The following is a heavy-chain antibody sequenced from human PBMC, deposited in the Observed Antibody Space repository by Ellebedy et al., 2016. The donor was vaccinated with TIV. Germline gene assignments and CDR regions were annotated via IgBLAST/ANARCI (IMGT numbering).Heavy chain of an antibody. CDR3: ARDLSWRFDN. CDR1: GYTFIDYY. J-gene: IGHJ5*02. Sequence: AASVKVSCKNSGYTFIDYYIHWVRQAPGQGLEWMGWINPNSGGTYYAQRLQGRDTMTRDTSVSTAYMELNRLKTDDTAVYYCARDLSWRFDNWGQGTLVTVSS. V-gene: IGHV1-2*02. CDR2: INPNSGGT.